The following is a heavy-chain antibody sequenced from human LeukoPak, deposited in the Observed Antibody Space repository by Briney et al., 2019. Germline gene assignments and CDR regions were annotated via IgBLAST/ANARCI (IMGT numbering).Heavy chain of an antibody. J-gene: IGHJ2*01. V-gene: IGHV1-69*04. D-gene: IGHD3-10*01. CDR1: GGTFSSYA. CDR3: ATPSEIHGSDYWYFDL. CDR2: IIPILGIA. Sequence: SVKVSCKASGGTFSSYAISWVRQAPGQGLEWMGRIIPILGIANYAQKFLGRVTITADKSTSTAYMELSSLRSEDTAVYYCATPSEIHGSDYWYFDLWGRGTLVTVSS.